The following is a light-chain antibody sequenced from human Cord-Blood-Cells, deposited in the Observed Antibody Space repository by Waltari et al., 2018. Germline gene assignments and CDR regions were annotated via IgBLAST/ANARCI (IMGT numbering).Light chain of an antibody. J-gene: IGKJ2*03. V-gene: IGKV3-15*01. CDR3: QQYNNWPYS. Sequence: EIVMXQSPXXLXVSPGXRATLSCRASQSVSSNLAWYQQKPGQAPRLLIYGASTRATGIPARFSGSGSGTEFTLTISSLQSEDFAVYYCQQYNNWPYSFGQGTKLEIK. CDR2: GAS. CDR1: QSVSSN.